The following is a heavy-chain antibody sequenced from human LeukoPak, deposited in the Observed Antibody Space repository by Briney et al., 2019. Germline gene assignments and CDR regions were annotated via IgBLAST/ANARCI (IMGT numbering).Heavy chain of an antibody. CDR1: GFTVNSYY. Sequence: PGGSLRFSCAASGFTVNSYYMSWVRQAPGKGLEWISVIYSAGNTYYADSVMGRFTISRDISKNTLYLQMDSLRAGDTAIYYCATANWWGQGTLVTVSS. D-gene: IGHD4/OR15-4a*01. CDR3: ATANW. CDR2: IYSAGNT. J-gene: IGHJ4*02. V-gene: IGHV3-53*01.